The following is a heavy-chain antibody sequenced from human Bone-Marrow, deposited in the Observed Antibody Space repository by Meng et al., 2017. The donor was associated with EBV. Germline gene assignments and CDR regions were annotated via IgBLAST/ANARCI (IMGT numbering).Heavy chain of an antibody. Sequence: QVRLGQSGAGVKKPGASVKVSCKGSAYTFSSFDINWVRQATGQGLEWMGWMSPDSGKTGYAEKFQGRVTLTRDTSINTAYLELSSLTSEDTAVYYCARNLYGDGMRDYWGQGTLVTVSS. CDR2: MSPDSGKT. V-gene: IGHV1-8*01. D-gene: IGHD2-21*02. J-gene: IGHJ4*02. CDR1: AYTFSSFD. CDR3: ARNLYGDGMRDY.